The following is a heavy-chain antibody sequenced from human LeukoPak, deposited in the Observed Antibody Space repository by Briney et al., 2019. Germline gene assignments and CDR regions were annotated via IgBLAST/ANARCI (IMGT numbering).Heavy chain of an antibody. CDR3: ARDCSGGSCYPKIYYYYGMDV. D-gene: IGHD2-15*01. CDR2: ISSSSSYI. Sequence: GGSLRLSCAASGFTFSSYIMNWVRQAPGKGLDWVSSISSSSSYIYYANSVKGRFTISRDNAKNSLYLQMNSLRAEDTAVYYCARDCSGGSCYPKIYYYYGMDVWGQGTTVTVSS. CDR1: GFTFSSYI. J-gene: IGHJ6*02. V-gene: IGHV3-21*01.